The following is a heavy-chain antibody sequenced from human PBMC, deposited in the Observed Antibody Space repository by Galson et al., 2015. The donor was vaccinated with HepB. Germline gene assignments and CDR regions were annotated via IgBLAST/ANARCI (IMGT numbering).Heavy chain of an antibody. Sequence: SLRLSCAASGFTFSSYAIHWVRQAPGKGLEWVAVISYDGSNTYHADSVKGRFTISRDNSKNTLYLQMSSLSTEDTAVYYCAKNGKRGYSVGMDVWGPGSTVAGSS. J-gene: IGHJ6*02. CDR3: AKNGKRGYSVGMDV. V-gene: IGHV3-30*18. CDR2: ISYDGSNT. D-gene: IGHD2-15*01. CDR1: GFTFSSYA.